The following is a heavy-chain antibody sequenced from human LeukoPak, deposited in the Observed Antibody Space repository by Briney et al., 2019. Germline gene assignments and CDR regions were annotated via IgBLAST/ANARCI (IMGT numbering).Heavy chain of an antibody. CDR2: ISAYNGNT. J-gene: IGHJ6*02. V-gene: IGHV1-18*01. CDR3: ARGTELPQTAAGIYYYYGMDV. D-gene: IGHD6-13*01. CDR1: GYTFTSYG. Sequence: GASVKVSCKASGYTFTSYGISWVRQAPGQGLEWMGWISAYNGNTNYAQKLQGRVTMTTDTSTSTAYMELRSLRSEDTAVYYCARGTELPQTAAGIYYYYGMDVWGQGTTVTVSS.